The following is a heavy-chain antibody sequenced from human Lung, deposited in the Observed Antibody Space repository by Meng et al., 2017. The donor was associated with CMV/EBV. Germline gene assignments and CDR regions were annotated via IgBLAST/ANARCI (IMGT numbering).Heavy chain of an antibody. CDR3: VRGRTDFDS. D-gene: IGHD1-1*01. Sequence: SXTLSLTCAVYSGSLTDYFWSWIRQSPEKGLEWIGDISHSGRTNYNPSLKSRVTISVDTSSNQFFLKVTSVSAADTAVYYCVRGRTDFDSWGQGALVTVSS. CDR1: SGSLTDYF. V-gene: IGHV4-34*01. J-gene: IGHJ4*02. CDR2: ISHSGRT.